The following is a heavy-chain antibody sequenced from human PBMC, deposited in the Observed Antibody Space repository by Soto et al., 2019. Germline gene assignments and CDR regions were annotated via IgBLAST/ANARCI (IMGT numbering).Heavy chain of an antibody. J-gene: IGHJ4*02. CDR1: GFTFSNAW. CDR3: TTVPRYYYDSSGYYLDY. CDR2: IKSKTDGGTT. D-gene: IGHD3-22*01. Sequence: LRLSCAASGFTFSNAWMSWVRQAPGKGLEWVGRIKSKTDGGTTDYAAPVKGRFTISRDDSKNTLYLQMNSLKTEDTAVYYCTTVPRYYYDSSGYYLDYWGKGTLVTVSS. V-gene: IGHV3-15*01.